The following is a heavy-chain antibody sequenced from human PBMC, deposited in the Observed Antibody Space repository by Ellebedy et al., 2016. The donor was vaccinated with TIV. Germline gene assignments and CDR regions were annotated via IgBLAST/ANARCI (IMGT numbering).Heavy chain of an antibody. D-gene: IGHD3-16*01. CDR3: ARHSTDGGSSYSFDY. CDR2: IYPRDSIT. CDR1: GFTFTKYR. Sequence: GESLKISCKGSGFTFTKYRIGWVRQIPGKGLEWVGIIYPRDSITRYSPSFQGQVTISVDKSLNTAYLRWTGLKASETAMYYCARHSTDGGSSYSFDYWGQGTLVTVSS. J-gene: IGHJ4*02. V-gene: IGHV5-51*01.